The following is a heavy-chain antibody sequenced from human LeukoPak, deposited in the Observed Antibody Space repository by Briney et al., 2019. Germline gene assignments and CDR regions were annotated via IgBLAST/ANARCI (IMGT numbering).Heavy chain of an antibody. J-gene: IGHJ4*02. CDR2: ITYDGYYK. V-gene: IGHV3-30*03. D-gene: IGHD3-22*01. CDR3: ARDGYYYDSSGSHFDY. CDR1: GFTFTSYG. Sequence: PGTSLRLSCAASGFTFTSYGMHWVRQAPGKGLEWVALITYDGYYKYYSDSVKGRFTISSDTSKNTLYLQMNSLRAEDTAVYYCARDGYYYDSSGSHFDYWGQGTLVTVSS.